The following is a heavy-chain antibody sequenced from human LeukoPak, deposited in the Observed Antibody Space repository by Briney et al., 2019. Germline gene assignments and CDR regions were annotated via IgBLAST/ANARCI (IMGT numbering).Heavy chain of an antibody. V-gene: IGHV3-7*01. CDR1: GFTFSSYW. CDR2: IKQDGSEK. Sequence: GRSLRLSCAASGFTFSSYWMSWVRQAPGKGLEWVANIKQDGSEKYYVDSVKGRFTISRDNAKNSLYLQMNSLRAEGTAVYYCASGSPEIMITFGGYGSDAFDIWGQGTMVTVSS. J-gene: IGHJ3*02. CDR3: ASGSPEIMITFGGYGSDAFDI. D-gene: IGHD3-16*01.